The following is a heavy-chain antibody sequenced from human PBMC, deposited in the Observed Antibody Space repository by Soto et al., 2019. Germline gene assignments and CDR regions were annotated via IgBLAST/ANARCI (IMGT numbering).Heavy chain of an antibody. CDR2: IKSKTDGGTT. CDR1: GFTFSNAW. CDR3: TTLGWNSDGVYYYYGMDV. V-gene: IGHV3-15*07. Sequence: GGSLRLSCAASGFTFSNAWMNWVRQAPGKGLEWVGRIKSKTDGGTTDYAAPVKGRFTISRDDSKNTLYLQMNSLKTEDTAVYYCTTLGWNSDGVYYYYGMDVWGQGTTVTVSS. D-gene: IGHD1-1*01. J-gene: IGHJ6*02.